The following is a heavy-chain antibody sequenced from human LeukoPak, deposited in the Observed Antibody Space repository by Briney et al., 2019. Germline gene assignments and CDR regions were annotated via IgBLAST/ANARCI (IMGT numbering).Heavy chain of an antibody. CDR3: AREGAVEDGYKPQARYFDL. CDR2: IIPIFGIA. D-gene: IGHD5-24*01. Sequence: ASVKVSCKASGGTFSSYAISWVRQAPGQGLEWMGRIIPIFGIANYAQKFQGRVTITADKSTSTAYMELSSLRSEDTAVYYRAREGAVEDGYKPQARYFDLWGRGTLVTVSS. J-gene: IGHJ2*01. V-gene: IGHV1-69*04. CDR1: GGTFSSYA.